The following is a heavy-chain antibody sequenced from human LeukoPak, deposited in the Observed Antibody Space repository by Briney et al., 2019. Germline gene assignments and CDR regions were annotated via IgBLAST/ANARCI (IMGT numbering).Heavy chain of an antibody. CDR1: GFTFSSYA. V-gene: IGHV3-23*01. D-gene: IGHD3-22*01. J-gene: IGHJ5*02. Sequence: GGSLRLSCAASGFTFSSYAMSWVRQAPGKGLEWVSAISGSGGSTYYADSVKGRLTISRDNSKNTLYLQMNSLRAEDTAVYYCAKDPYYYDSSGPNWFDPWGQGTLVTVSS. CDR3: AKDPYYYDSSGPNWFDP. CDR2: ISGSGGST.